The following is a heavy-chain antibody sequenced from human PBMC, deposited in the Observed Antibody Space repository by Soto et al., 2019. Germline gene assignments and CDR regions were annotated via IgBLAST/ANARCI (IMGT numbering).Heavy chain of an antibody. D-gene: IGHD3-10*01. CDR2: IVVGSGNT. Sequence: ASVKVSCKASGFTFTSSAVQWVRQARGQRLEWRGWIVVGSGNTNYAQKFQERVTITRDMSTSTAYMELSSLRSEDTAVYYCAADRVHCYGSGSRGMDVWGQGTTVNVSS. CDR3: AADRVHCYGSGSRGMDV. J-gene: IGHJ6*02. CDR1: GFTFTSSA. V-gene: IGHV1-58*01.